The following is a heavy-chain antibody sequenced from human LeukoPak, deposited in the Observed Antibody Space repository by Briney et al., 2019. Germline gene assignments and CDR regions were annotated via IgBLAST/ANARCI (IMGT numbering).Heavy chain of an antibody. Sequence: GGSLRLSCAASGFTASSNYMSWVRQAPGKGLEWVSVIYSGGSTYYADSVKGRFTISRDNSKNTLYLQMNSLRAEDTAVYYCASHHEQPPLDYWGQGTLVTVSS. J-gene: IGHJ4*02. D-gene: IGHD1-14*01. V-gene: IGHV3-53*01. CDR2: IYSGGST. CDR1: GFTASSNY. CDR3: ASHHEQPPLDY.